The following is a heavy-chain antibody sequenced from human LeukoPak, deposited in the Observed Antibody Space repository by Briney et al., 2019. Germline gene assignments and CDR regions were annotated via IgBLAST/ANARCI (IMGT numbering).Heavy chain of an antibody. CDR3: TGGATTPVY. CDR2: INPNSGGT. Sequence: ASVKVSCKASGGTFSSYAFSWVRQAPGQGLEWMGWINPNSGGTNYALKFQGRVTMTRDTSISTAFMELSRLTSDDTAVYYCTGGATTPVYWGQGTLVTVSS. D-gene: IGHD5-12*01. CDR1: GGTFSSYA. J-gene: IGHJ4*02. V-gene: IGHV1-2*02.